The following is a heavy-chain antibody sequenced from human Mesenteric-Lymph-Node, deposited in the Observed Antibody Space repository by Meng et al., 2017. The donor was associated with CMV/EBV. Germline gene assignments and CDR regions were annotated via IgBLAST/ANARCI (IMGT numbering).Heavy chain of an antibody. CDR2: INPSGGRT. V-gene: IGHV1-46*01. CDR3: ARGGWVGVVFITDFDY. D-gene: IGHD3-3*01. Sequence: YTFTNYYIHWVRQAPGQGVEWMGMINPSGGRTTYAQKFQGRVTMTRDTSTSTVYMDLSGLRSEDTAVYYCARGGWVGVVFITDFDYWGQGTLVTVSS. CDR1: YTFTNYY. J-gene: IGHJ4*02.